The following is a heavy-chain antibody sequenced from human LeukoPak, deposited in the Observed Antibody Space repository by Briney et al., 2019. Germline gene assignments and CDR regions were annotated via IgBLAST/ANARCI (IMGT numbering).Heavy chain of an antibody. Sequence: PSETLSLTCTVSGGSISTYYWSWIRQPPGKGLEWIGYIYYTGSTSYNPSLKSRVTMSLDASKNQFSLELNSVTPADTAVYYCARGSGWYFYWGQGTLVTVSS. CDR2: IYYTGST. CDR3: ARGSGWYFY. J-gene: IGHJ4*02. D-gene: IGHD6-19*01. CDR1: GGSISTYY. V-gene: IGHV4-59*01.